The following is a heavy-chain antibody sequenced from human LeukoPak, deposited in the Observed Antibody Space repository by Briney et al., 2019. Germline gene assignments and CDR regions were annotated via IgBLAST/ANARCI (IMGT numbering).Heavy chain of an antibody. Sequence: SETLSLTCAVSGYSISSGPYWGWIRQPPGMGLEWIGCIYQSGGTYYNPALKSRVTISVDASKNQFSLNLSSVTAADTAVYYCARRGYYGSGSYYNQYYFDYWGQGTLVTVSS. J-gene: IGHJ4*02. CDR2: IYQSGGT. CDR1: GYSISSGPY. D-gene: IGHD3-10*01. V-gene: IGHV4-38-2*01. CDR3: ARRGYYGSGSYYNQYYFDY.